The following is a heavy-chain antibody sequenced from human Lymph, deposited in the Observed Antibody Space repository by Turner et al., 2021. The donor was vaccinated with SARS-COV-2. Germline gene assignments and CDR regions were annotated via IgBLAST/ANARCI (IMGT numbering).Heavy chain of an antibody. CDR1: GFTFSPYG. D-gene: IGHD1-26*01. Sequence: QVQRVEAGGGVVQPGRSLTLSRAAYGFTFSPYGRHWVRQAPGKGLEWVAVISYDGSNKYYADSEKGRFTISRDNSKNTLHLQMNSLRAEDTAVYYCAKEGEWEFYGGGLDVWGQGTTVTVSS. CDR2: ISYDGSNK. V-gene: IGHV3-30*18. CDR3: AKEGEWEFYGGGLDV. J-gene: IGHJ6*02.